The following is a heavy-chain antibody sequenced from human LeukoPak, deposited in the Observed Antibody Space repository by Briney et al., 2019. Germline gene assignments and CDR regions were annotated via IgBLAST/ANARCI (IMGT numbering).Heavy chain of an antibody. CDR2: ISSGSTYI. CDR3: ARGRPANYFDY. D-gene: IGHD2-2*01. Sequence: GGSLRLSCGASGFTFSSYSMNWVRQAPGKGLEWVSSISSGSTYIYYADSMKGRFTISRDNAKNSLYLQMNSLRAEDTAVYYCARGRPANYFDYWGQGTLVTVSS. V-gene: IGHV3-21*01. CDR1: GFTFSSYS. J-gene: IGHJ4*02.